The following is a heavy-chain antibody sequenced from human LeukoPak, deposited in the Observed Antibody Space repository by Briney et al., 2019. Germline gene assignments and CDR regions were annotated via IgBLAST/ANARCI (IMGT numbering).Heavy chain of an antibody. Sequence: GSLRLSCAASGFTVSSNYMSWVRQAPGKGLEWIGEINHSGSTNYNPSLKSRVTISVDTSKNQFSLKLSSVTAADTAVYYCARKRPPYCGGDCYSRKWFDPWGQGTLVTVSS. J-gene: IGHJ5*02. CDR3: ARKRPPYCGGDCYSRKWFDP. V-gene: IGHV4-34*01. CDR1: GFTVSSNY. CDR2: INHSGST. D-gene: IGHD2-21*02.